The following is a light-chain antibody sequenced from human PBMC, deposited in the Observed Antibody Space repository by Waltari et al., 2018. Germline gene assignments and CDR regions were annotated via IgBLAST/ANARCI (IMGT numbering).Light chain of an antibody. CDR2: STS. CDR1: QVIHNY. V-gene: IGKV1-33*01. Sequence: DIQMTQSPSSLSASVGDRVTITCRASQVIHNYLSWYQQQPGKAPKALISSTSSVETGIPSRFSGGRSWTDYILTISSLQPEDVATYYCQQYDNLPYTFGQGTNVEIK. CDR3: QQYDNLPYT. J-gene: IGKJ2*01.